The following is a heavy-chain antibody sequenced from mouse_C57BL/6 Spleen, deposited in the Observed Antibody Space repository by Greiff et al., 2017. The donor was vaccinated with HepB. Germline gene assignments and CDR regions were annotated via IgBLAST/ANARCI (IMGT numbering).Heavy chain of an antibody. CDR2: ISYDGSN. Sequence: VQLKESGPGLVKPSQSLSLTCSVTGYSITSGYYWNWIRQFPGNKLEWMGYISYDGSNNYNPSLKNRISITRDTSKNQFFLKLNSVTTEDTATYYCARDEGLRVFDYWGQGTTLTVAS. CDR3: ARDEGLRVFDY. V-gene: IGHV3-6*01. D-gene: IGHD2-2*01. CDR1: GYSITSGYY. J-gene: IGHJ2*01.